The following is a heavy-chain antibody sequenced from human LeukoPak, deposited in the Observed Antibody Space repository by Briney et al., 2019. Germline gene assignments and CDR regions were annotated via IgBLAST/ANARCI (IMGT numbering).Heavy chain of an antibody. D-gene: IGHD1-26*01. V-gene: IGHV3-23*01. J-gene: IGHJ6*03. Sequence: PGGSLRLSCAASGFTFSSHGINWVRQAPGKGLEWVSGISPSGSISYYADSVKGRFTISRDNSKNSLYLQMDSLGPDDTAVYYCARDPYSGNYGNDYYYYMDVWGKGTTVTISS. CDR1: GFTFSSHG. CDR3: ARDPYSGNYGNDYYYYMDV. CDR2: ISPSGSIS.